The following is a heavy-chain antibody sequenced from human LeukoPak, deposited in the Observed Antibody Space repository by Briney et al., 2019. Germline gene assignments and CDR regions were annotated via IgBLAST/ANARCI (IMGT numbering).Heavy chain of an antibody. Sequence: GGSLRLSCAASGFTFSSYAMSWVRQAPGKGLEWVSAISGSGGSTYYADSVKGRFTISRDNSKNTLYLQMNSRRAEDTAVYYGAKPHFNFWGQQNLFDYWAREPWSPSPQ. V-gene: IGHV3-23*01. CDR3: AKPHFNFWGQQNLFDY. D-gene: IGHD3-3*01. CDR2: ISGSGGST. CDR1: GFTFSSYA. J-gene: IGHJ4*02.